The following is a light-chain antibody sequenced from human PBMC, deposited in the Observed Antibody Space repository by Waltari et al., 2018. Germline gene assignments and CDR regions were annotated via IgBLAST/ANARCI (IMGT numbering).Light chain of an antibody. CDR3: HQYSSTPWT. CDR2: WSS. V-gene: IGKV4-1*01. Sequence: DIVMTQSPDSLAVSLGERATIHCKSSPTVLHSSDTKNYVAWYQQKPGQPPKLLIYWSSTRESGVPDRFSGSGSGTDFTLTISSLQAEDVAVYYCHQYSSTPWTFGQGTKVEVK. CDR1: PTVLHSSDTKNY. J-gene: IGKJ1*01.